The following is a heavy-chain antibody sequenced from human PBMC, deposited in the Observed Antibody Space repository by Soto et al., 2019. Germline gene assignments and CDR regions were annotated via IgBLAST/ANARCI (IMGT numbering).Heavy chain of an antibody. CDR3: AREKYNWNYGNYYYYGMDV. V-gene: IGHV1-69*01. CDR1: GGTFSSYA. J-gene: IGHJ6*02. CDR2: IIPIFGTA. Sequence: QVQLVQSGAEVKKPGSSVKVSCKASGGTFSSYAISWVRQARGQGLEWMGGIIPIFGTANYAQKFQGRVTITADESTSTAYMELSSLRSEDTAVYYCAREKYNWNYGNYYYYGMDVWGQGTTVTVSS. D-gene: IGHD1-7*01.